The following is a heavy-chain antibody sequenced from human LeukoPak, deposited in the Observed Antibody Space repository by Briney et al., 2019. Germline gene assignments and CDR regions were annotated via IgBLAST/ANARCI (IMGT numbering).Heavy chain of an antibody. V-gene: IGHV3-30*03. CDR3: TRGSGSGWYFDY. D-gene: IGHD3-10*01. J-gene: IGHJ4*02. Sequence: GRSLRLSCAASGFTFSSYGMHWVRQAPGKGLEWVAVISYDGSNKYYADSVKGRFTISRDNSKSTLYLQMDSLRTEDTAVYYCTRGSGSGWYFDYWGQGTLVTVSS. CDR1: GFTFSSYG. CDR2: ISYDGSNK.